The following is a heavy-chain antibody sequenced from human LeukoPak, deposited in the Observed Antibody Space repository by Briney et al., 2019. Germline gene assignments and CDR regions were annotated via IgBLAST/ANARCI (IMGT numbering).Heavy chain of an antibody. CDR3: ARLSAMAHDAFDI. V-gene: IGHV4-39*01. D-gene: IGHD2-2*01. CDR1: GGSISSTSIYY. J-gene: IGHJ3*02. Sequence: PSETLSFTCTVSGGSISSTSIYYWGWIRQPPGKGLEWIGSVYSTGSTTGSTYYNPSLKSRVTISADTSKNQFSLKLNSVTAADTAVYYCARLSAMAHDAFDIWGQGTMVTVSS. CDR2: VYSTGSTTGST.